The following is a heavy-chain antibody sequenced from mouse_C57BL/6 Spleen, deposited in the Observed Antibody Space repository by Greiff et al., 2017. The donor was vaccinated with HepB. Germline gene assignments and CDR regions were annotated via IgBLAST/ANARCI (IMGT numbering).Heavy chain of an antibody. V-gene: IGHV1-61*01. J-gene: IGHJ4*01. D-gene: IGHD2-10*02. CDR2: IYPSDSET. CDR1: GYTFTSYW. Sequence: QVQLQQPGAELVRPGSSVKLSCKASGYTFTSYWMDWVKQRPGQGLEWIGNIYPSDSETHYNQKFKDKATLTVDKSSSTAYMQLSSLTSADSAVYYCARERGYGNFYAMDYWGQGTSVTVSS. CDR3: ARERGYGNFYAMDY.